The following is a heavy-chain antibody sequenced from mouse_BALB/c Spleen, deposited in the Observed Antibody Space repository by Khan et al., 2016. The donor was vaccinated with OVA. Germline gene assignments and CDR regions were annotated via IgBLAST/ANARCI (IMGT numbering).Heavy chain of an antibody. CDR1: GYTFTSYY. CDR3: TRSGYGTFAY. CDR2: INPSDGDS. V-gene: IGHV1-53*01. D-gene: IGHD4-1*01. J-gene: IGHJ3*01. Sequence: QVRLQQSGTELVKPGASVRLSCKASGYTFTSYYMYWVKQRPGQGLEWIGEINPSDGDSNFNENFKSKATLTVDKSSTTAYMQLSSLTSEDSAVYYGTRSGYGTFAYWGQGTLVTVSA.